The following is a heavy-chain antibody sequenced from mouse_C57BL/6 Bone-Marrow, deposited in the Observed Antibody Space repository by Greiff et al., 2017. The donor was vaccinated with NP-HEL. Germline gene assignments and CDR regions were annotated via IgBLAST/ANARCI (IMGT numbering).Heavy chain of an antibody. CDR2: IYPGDGDT. D-gene: IGHD2-2*01. CDR1: GYAFSSYW. CDR3: ASNMVTTDYAMDY. V-gene: IGHV1-80*01. J-gene: IGHJ4*01. Sequence: QVQLQQSGAELVKPGASVKLSCKASGYAFSSYWMNWVKQRPGKGLEWIGQIYPGDGDTNYNGKFKGKATLTADKSSSTAYMQLSSLTSEDSAVYFCASNMVTTDYAMDYWGQGTSVTVSS.